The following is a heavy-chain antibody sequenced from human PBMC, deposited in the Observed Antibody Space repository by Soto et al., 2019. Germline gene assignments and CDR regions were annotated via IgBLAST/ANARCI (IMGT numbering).Heavy chain of an antibody. CDR2: IYHSGST. CDR3: ARVIAAADTISVWFDP. D-gene: IGHD6-13*01. CDR1: GGSISSYY. V-gene: IGHV4-59*12. J-gene: IGHJ5*02. Sequence: SETLSLTCTVSGGSISSYYWSWIRQPPGKGLEWIGYIYHSGSTYYNPSLKSRVTILVDRSKNQFSLKLSSVTAADTAVYYCARVIAAADTISVWFDPWGQGTLVTVSS.